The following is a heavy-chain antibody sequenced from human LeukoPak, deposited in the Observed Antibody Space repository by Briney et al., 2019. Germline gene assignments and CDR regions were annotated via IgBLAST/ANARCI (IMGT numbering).Heavy chain of an antibody. V-gene: IGHV3-23*01. J-gene: IGHJ6*03. Sequence: PGGSLRLSCAASGFTFSSYAMSWVRQAPGKGLEWVSAISGSGDSTHYADSVKGRFTISRDNSKNTPYLQMNSLRAEDTAVYYCAKDAHRYDFWSGYYLYYYYYMDVWGKGTTVTVSS. CDR1: GFTFSSYA. D-gene: IGHD3-3*01. CDR2: ISGSGDST. CDR3: AKDAHRYDFWSGYYLYYYYYMDV.